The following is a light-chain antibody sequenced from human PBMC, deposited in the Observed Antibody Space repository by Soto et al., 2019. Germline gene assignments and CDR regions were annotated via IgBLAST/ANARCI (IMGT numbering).Light chain of an antibody. Sequence: QSVLTQPPSASGTPGQRVTISCSGSSSNIGSNYVYWYQQLPGTAPKLLIYRNKQRPSGVPDRFSGSKSGTSASLAISGLRSEDEADYYCAAWDDSLSGGKVFGTGTKLTVL. CDR2: RNK. CDR1: SSNIGSNY. CDR3: AAWDDSLSGGKV. J-gene: IGLJ1*01. V-gene: IGLV1-47*01.